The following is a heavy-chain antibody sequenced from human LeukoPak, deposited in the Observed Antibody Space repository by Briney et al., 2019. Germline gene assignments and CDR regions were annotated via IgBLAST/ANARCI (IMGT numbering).Heavy chain of an antibody. V-gene: IGHV4-59*01. CDR2: IHYTGST. Sequence: SETLSLTCTVSGGSIASSYWSWIRQSPGKGLEGIGYIHYTGSTNYNPSLKSRVTMLIDTSKNQFSLKLSSVTAADTAVYYCARGRYSAGDNWFDPWGQGTLVTVSS. CDR1: GGSIASSY. CDR3: ARGRYSAGDNWFDP. J-gene: IGHJ5*02. D-gene: IGHD3-9*01.